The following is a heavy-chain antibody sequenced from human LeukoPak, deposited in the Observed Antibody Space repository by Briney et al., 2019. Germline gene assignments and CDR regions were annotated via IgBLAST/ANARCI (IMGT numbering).Heavy chain of an antibody. CDR3: AGRVSSGYSDY. CDR2: IYYSGST. J-gene: IGHJ4*02. Sequence: SETLSLTCTVSVGSVSSGIYYWSWIRQPPGKGLEWIGYIYYSGSTNYNPSLKSRVTISIDTSKNQFSLKLSSVTAADTALYYCAGRVSSGYSDYWGQGTLVTVSS. V-gene: IGHV4-61*01. D-gene: IGHD3-22*01. CDR1: VGSVSSGIYY.